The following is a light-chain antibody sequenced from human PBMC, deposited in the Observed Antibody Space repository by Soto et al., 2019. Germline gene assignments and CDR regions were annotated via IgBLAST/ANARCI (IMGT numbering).Light chain of an antibody. Sequence: AIRMTQSPSSLSAPTGDIVTITCRASQGISSYLAWYQQKPGKAPKLLIYAASTLQSGVPSRFSGSGSGTDFTLTISCLQSEDFATYYCQQYYSYPLYFGQGTRLEIK. CDR3: QQYYSYPLY. V-gene: IGKV1-8*01. CDR2: AAS. J-gene: IGKJ5*01. CDR1: QGISSY.